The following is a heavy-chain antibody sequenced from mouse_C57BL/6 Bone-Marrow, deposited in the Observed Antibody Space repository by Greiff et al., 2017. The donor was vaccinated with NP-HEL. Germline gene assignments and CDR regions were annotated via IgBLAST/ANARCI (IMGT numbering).Heavy chain of an antibody. Sequence: QVQLQPSGAELVKPGASVKMSCKASGYTFTSYWITWVKQRPGQGLEWIGDIYPGSGSTNYNEKFKSKATLTVDTSSSTAYMQLSSLTSEDSAVYYCAREGNWYFDVWGTGTTVTVSS. J-gene: IGHJ1*03. D-gene: IGHD2-1*01. CDR2: IYPGSGST. V-gene: IGHV1-55*01. CDR3: AREGNWYFDV. CDR1: GYTFTSYW.